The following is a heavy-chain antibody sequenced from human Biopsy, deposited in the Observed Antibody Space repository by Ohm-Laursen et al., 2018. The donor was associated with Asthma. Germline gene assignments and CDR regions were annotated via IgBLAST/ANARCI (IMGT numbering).Heavy chain of an antibody. CDR2: ISYDGRNT. J-gene: IGHJ6*02. CDR3: ARGGLHYYEYYGMDV. D-gene: IGHD2-21*02. Sequence: SLRLSCTASGFTFDNYTMHWVRQAPGKGLEWVTIISYDGRNTYYADSVEGRFTISRDNSKNTLFLQMSSLRPEDTAVYYCARGGLHYYEYYGMDVWGQGNPGHRLL. CDR1: GFTFDNYT. V-gene: IGHV3-30*04.